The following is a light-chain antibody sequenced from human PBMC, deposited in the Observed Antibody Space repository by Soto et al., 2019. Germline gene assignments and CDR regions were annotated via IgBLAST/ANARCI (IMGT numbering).Light chain of an antibody. CDR2: GNS. J-gene: IGLJ2*01. Sequence: QSVVTQPPSVSGAPGQRVTISCTGSSSNIGAGYDVHWFQQLPGTAPKLLIYGNSNRPSGVPDRFSGSKSGTSASLAITGLQAEDEADYSCQSCGSRLSACVFGGGTKLTVL. V-gene: IGLV1-40*01. CDR3: QSCGSRLSACV. CDR1: SSNIGAGYD.